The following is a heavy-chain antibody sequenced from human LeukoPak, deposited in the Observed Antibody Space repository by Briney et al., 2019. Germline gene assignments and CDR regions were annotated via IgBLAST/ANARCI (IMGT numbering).Heavy chain of an antibody. D-gene: IGHD3-22*01. CDR3: AKDLSFAYYDSSGPLFQH. J-gene: IGHJ1*01. V-gene: IGHV3-33*06. CDR2: IWYDGSNK. CDR1: GFTLSSYG. Sequence: GRSLRLSCAASGFTLSSYGMHWVRQAPGKGLEWVAVIWYDGSNKYFADSVKGRFTISRDNSKHTLYLQMNSLRAEDTAVYYCAKDLSFAYYDSSGPLFQHWGQGTLVTVSS.